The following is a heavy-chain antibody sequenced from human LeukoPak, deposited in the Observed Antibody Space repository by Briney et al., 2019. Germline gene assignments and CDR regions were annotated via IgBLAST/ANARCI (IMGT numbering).Heavy chain of an antibody. Sequence: SETLSLTCTVSGGSISSYYWSWIRQPPGKGLGWIGYIYYSGSTNYNPSLKSRVTISVDTSKNQFSLKLSSVTAADTAVYYCARHEPYSSSWADFDYWGQGTLDSVSS. D-gene: IGHD6-13*01. CDR3: ARHEPYSSSWADFDY. CDR1: GGSISSYY. J-gene: IGHJ4*02. CDR2: IYYSGST. V-gene: IGHV4-59*08.